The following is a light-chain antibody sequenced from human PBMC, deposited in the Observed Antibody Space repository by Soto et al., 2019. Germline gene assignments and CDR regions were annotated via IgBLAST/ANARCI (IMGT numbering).Light chain of an antibody. CDR3: QQYGRSPFT. CDR2: GAS. J-gene: IGKJ3*01. CDR1: QSVSSNN. Sequence: EIVLTQSPGTLSLSPGERATLSCRASQSVSSNNLAWYQQRPGQAPRVVIYGASTRATGIRERFSGSGSGTDFPLTISRLDPEDLAVYYCQQYGRSPFTFGHGTKVDIK. V-gene: IGKV3-20*01.